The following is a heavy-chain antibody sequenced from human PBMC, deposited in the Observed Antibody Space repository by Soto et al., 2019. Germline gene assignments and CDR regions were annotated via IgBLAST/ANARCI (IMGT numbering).Heavy chain of an antibody. D-gene: IGHD3-9*01. Sequence: EVQLLESGGGLVQPGGSLRLSCAASGFTFSSDAMSWVRQAPGKGLEWVSAISGSGGSTYYADSVKGRFTISRDNSKNTLYLQMNSLRAEDTAVYCGAKAVGGNYDILTGSALGYFDYWGQGTLVTVSS. CDR1: GFTFSSDA. V-gene: IGHV3-23*01. CDR2: ISGSGGST. J-gene: IGHJ4*02. CDR3: AKAVGGNYDILTGSALGYFDY.